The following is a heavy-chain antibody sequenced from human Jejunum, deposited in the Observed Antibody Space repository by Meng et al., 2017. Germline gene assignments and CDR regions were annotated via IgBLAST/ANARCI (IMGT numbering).Heavy chain of an antibody. CDR1: GFTFSNYR. CDR3: VRDYSGYTHEFDY. V-gene: IGHV3-74*01. CDR2: IDTAGSGT. D-gene: IGHD5-24*01. J-gene: IGHJ4*02. Sequence: EVQLVESGGGLVQPVGSLRLSCSASGFTFSNYRMHWVRQAPGKGLVWVSRIDTAGSGTSYADSVKGRFTISRDNAKNTLYLQMNSLRAEDTAVYYCVRDYSGYTHEFDYWGLGTLVTVSS.